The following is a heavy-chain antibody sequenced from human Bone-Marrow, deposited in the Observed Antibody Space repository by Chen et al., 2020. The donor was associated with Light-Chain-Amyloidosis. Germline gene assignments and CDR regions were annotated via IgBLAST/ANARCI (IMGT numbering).Heavy chain of an antibody. CDR3: ARRRDGYNFDY. CDR2: IYPDDSDA. CDR1: GYTFPNCW. J-gene: IGHJ4*02. D-gene: IGHD5-12*01. Sequence: EVQLEQSGPEVKKPGESLKISCKGSGYTFPNCWIGWVRQMPGKGLEWMGVIYPDDSDARYSPSFEGHVTISADKSITTAYLQWRSLKASDTAMYYCARRRDGYNFDYWGQGTLVTVSS. V-gene: IGHV5-51*01.